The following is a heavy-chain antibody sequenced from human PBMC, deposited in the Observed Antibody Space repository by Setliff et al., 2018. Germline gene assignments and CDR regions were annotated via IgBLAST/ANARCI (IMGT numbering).Heavy chain of an antibody. Sequence: SETLSLTCAVSGGSISSGDASWSWVRQPPGKGLEWIGYIYHAGSTYYNPSLESRVTISVDTSKNQFSLKLSSVTAADTAVYYCARDWAAAAGTAVGDGLDYWGQGTLVTVSS. CDR1: GGSISSGDAS. J-gene: IGHJ4*02. V-gene: IGHV4-30-2*01. CDR3: ARDWAAAAGTAVGDGLDY. CDR2: IYHAGST. D-gene: IGHD6-13*01.